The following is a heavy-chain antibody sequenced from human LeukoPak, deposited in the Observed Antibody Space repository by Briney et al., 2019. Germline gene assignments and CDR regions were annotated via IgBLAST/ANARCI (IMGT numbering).Heavy chain of an antibody. Sequence: SKTLSLTCTVSGGSISSYYWSWIRQPAGKGLEWIGRIYISGITNYNPSLKSRVTMSVDTSKNQFSLNLSSVSAADTAVYYCARGGSAYHEYYFDSWGQGTLVTVSS. CDR1: GGSISSYY. J-gene: IGHJ4*02. V-gene: IGHV4-4*07. D-gene: IGHD3-22*01. CDR3: ARGGSAYHEYYFDS. CDR2: IYISGIT.